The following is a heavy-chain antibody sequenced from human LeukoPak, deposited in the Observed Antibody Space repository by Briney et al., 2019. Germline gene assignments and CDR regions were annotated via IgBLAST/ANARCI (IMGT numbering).Heavy chain of an antibody. CDR2: ISRSGNTI. CDR1: GFTFSSYE. V-gene: IGHV3-48*03. CDR3: ARDDEWLSAFDI. Sequence: GGSLRLSCAASGFTFSSYEMNWVRQAPGKGLEWVSYISRSGNTIYYADSVKGRFTTSRDNAKNSLYLQMNSLRAEDTAVYYCARDDEWLSAFDIWGQGTMVTVSS. J-gene: IGHJ3*02. D-gene: IGHD3-3*01.